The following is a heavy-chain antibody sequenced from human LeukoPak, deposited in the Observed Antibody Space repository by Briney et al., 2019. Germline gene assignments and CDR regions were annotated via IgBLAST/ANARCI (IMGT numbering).Heavy chain of an antibody. CDR1: GITFTSSS. D-gene: IGHD3-16*01. Sequence: GGSLRLSCAASGITFTSSSMTWVRQAPGKGLEWVSSISSSGAYVYFADSLKGRFTISRDNTKNSLYLQMNSLRAEDTAVYYCARADTLGGYYFGNWGQGTLVTVSS. J-gene: IGHJ4*02. CDR2: ISSSGAYV. CDR3: ARADTLGGYYFGN. V-gene: IGHV3-21*01.